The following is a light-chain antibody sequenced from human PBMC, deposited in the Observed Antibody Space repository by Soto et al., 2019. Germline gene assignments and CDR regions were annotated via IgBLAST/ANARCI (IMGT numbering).Light chain of an antibody. V-gene: IGKV3-20*01. CDR3: QQYGRSPRT. Sequence: EIVLTQSPGTLSLSPGERATLSCRASQSVSSSYLAWYQQKPDQAPRLLIYGASNGATGIPDRFSGSGSGTDFTLTISRLEPEDYAVYYCQQYGRSPRTFGQGTKVEIK. CDR1: QSVSSSY. J-gene: IGKJ1*01. CDR2: GAS.